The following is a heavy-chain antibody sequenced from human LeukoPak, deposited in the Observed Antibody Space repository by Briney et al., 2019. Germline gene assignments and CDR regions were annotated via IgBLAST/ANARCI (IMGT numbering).Heavy chain of an antibody. CDR2: ISYNGRRK. D-gene: IGHD6-13*01. V-gene: IGHV3-30*04. J-gene: IGHJ5*02. CDR1: GFSFSGYA. CDR3: ARVEEAAAFNP. Sequence: PGGSLRLSCVASGFSFSGYAIHWVRQAPGKGLEWVALISYNGRRKEYADSVKGRFTIDRDNSKNTVYLQMNSLRAEDTAVYYCARVEEAAAFNPWGQGTLVTVSS.